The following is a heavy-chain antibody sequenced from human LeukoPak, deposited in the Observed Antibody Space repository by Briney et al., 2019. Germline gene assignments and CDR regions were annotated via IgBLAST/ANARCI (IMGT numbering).Heavy chain of an antibody. J-gene: IGHJ6*03. CDR1: GFTFSNYG. V-gene: IGHV3-33*01. CDR3: ARDPQYYDFWSGYYSYYMDV. D-gene: IGHD3-3*01. CDR2: IWYDGSNK. Sequence: GRSLRLSCAASGFTFSNYGMPWVPQAPGKGLEWVADIWYDGSNKYYADSVKGRFTISRDNYKNTLYRQMNSLRAEDTAVYYCARDPQYYDFWSGYYSYYMDVWGKGTTVTVSS.